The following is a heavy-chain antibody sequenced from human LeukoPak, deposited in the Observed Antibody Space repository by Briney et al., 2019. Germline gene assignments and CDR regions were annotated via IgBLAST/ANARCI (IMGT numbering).Heavy chain of an antibody. CDR1: GFTFSSYS. CDR2: ISSSSSYI. D-gene: IGHD4-23*01. V-gene: IGHV3-21*01. CDR3: ARSLYGGNSYFDY. Sequence: PGGSLRLSCAASGFTFSSYSMNWVRQAPGKGLEWVSSISSSSSYIYYADSVKGRFTISRDNAKNSLYLQMNSLRAEDTAVYYCARSLYGGNSYFDYWGQETLVTVSS. J-gene: IGHJ4*02.